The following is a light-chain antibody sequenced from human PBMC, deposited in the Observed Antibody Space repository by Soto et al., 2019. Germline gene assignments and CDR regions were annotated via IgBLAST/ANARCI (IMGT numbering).Light chain of an antibody. CDR3: ASWDDSLKEV. CDR1: SSNIGSNT. V-gene: IGLV1-44*01. J-gene: IGLJ3*02. CDR2: SNN. Sequence: QSVLTQPPSASGTPGQRGTISCSGSSSNIGSNTVNWYQQLPGTAPKLLIYSNNQRPSGVPDRFSGSKSGTSASLAISGLQYEDAADYYCASWDDSLKEVFGGGTQLTVL.